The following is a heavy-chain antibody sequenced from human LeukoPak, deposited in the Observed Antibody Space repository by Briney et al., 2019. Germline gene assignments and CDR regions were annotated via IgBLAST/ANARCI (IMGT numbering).Heavy chain of an antibody. CDR2: IQSKTDGGTP. D-gene: IGHD4-17*01. Sequence: PGGSLRLSCAASGFSFSNTWMNWVRQAPGKGLEWVGRIQSKTDGGTPDYAAPVKGRFNISRDDSKNTLYLQMNSLRTEDTAVYYCATDYGDYESKRVSWGQGTLVTVSS. CDR3: ATDYGDYESKRVS. J-gene: IGHJ5*02. V-gene: IGHV3-15*01. CDR1: GFSFSNTW.